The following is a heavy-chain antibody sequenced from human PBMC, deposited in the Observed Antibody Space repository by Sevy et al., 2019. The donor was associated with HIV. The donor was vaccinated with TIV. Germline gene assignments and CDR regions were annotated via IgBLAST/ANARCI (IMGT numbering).Heavy chain of an antibody. CDR3: ANVLAVTQTYIYYYYGMDV. V-gene: IGHV3-30*18. CDR1: GFTFSSYG. J-gene: IGHJ6*02. D-gene: IGHD3-16*01. CDR2: ISYDGSNK. Sequence: GGSLRLSCAASGFTFSSYGMHWVRQAPGKGLEWVAVISYDGSNKYYADSVKGRFTISRDNSKNTLYLQMNSLRAEDTVVYYCANVLAVTQTYIYYYYGMDVWGQGTTVTVSS.